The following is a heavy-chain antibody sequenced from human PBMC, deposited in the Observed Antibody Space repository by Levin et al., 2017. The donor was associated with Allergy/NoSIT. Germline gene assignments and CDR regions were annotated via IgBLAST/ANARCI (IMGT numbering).Heavy chain of an antibody. J-gene: IGHJ4*02. CDR3: ARPVAGFLMFDY. CDR2: IDYSGST. V-gene: IGHV4-59*01. CDR1: GGSFIPNF. Sequence: SETLSLTCTVSGGSFIPNFWSWIRQPPGKGLEWIGYIDYSGSTYYNPSLKSRVTLSVDTSKNQFSLKLNSVTAADTAVYFCARPVAGFLMFDYWGQGILVTVSS. D-gene: IGHD6-19*01.